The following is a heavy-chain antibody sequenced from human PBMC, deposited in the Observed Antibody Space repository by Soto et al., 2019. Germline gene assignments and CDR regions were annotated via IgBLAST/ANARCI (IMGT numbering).Heavy chain of an antibody. D-gene: IGHD1-26*01. Sequence: PGGSLRLSCAASGFTFSSYSMNWVRQAPGKGLEWVSYISSSSSTIYYADSVKGRFTISRDNAKNSLYLQMNSLRDEDTAVYYWAEGGGCRSWFGMGGWGQGTTVTVSS. V-gene: IGHV3-48*02. CDR1: GFTFSSYS. CDR3: AEGGGCRSWFGMGG. J-gene: IGHJ6*02. CDR2: ISSSSSTI.